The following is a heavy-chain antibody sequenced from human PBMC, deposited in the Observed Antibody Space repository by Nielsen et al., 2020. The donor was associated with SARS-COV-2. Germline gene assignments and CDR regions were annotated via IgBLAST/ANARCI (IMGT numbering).Heavy chain of an antibody. J-gene: IGHJ4*02. CDR2: INQGGSEK. CDR1: GFTFSSYW. D-gene: IGHD6-13*01. CDR3: TRDGPAAGYYFDS. V-gene: IGHV3-7*05. Sequence: GGSLRLSCAASGFTFSSYWMSWVRQAPGKGLEWVANINQGGSEKYFVDSVKGRFTISRDNTKNSLYLQMNSLRVEDTALYYCTRDGPAAGYYFDSWGQGTLVTVSS.